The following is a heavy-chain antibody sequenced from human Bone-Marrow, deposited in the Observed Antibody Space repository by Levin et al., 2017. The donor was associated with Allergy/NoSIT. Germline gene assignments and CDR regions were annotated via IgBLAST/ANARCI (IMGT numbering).Heavy chain of an antibody. V-gene: IGHV3-13*01. CDR3: ARGGVGSGSEYPLYGMDV. J-gene: IGHJ6*02. CDR2: IGSAGDT. D-gene: IGHD3-10*01. CDR1: GFTFSIYD. Sequence: GGSLRLSCVASGFTFSIYDFHWVRQSTGNSLEWVSTIGSAGDTFYPDALKGRFFISRDDAKNSLYLQMNSLRAGDTAVYYCARGGVGSGSEYPLYGMDVWGQGTTVTVSS.